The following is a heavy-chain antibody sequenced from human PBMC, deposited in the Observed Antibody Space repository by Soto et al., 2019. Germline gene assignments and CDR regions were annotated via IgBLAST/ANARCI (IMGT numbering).Heavy chain of an antibody. CDR2: IYYSGST. J-gene: IGHJ4*02. CDR3: ARASPRPTFDY. Sequence: SETLSLTSTVSGGSISSGGYYWSWIRQHPGKGLEWIGYIYYSGSTYYNPSLKSRVTISVDTSKNQFSLKLSSVTAADTAVYYCARASPRPTFDYWGQGTLVTVSS. V-gene: IGHV4-31*03. CDR1: GGSISSGGYY.